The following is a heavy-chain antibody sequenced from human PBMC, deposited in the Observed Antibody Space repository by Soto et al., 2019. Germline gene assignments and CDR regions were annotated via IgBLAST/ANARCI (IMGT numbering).Heavy chain of an antibody. CDR2: IYHTGST. V-gene: IGHV4-31*03. CDR1: GGSISTVGHY. CDR3: ARATGTLRSRNCDY. J-gene: IGHJ4*02. D-gene: IGHD1-1*01. Sequence: SETLSLTCSVSGGSISTVGHYWTWIRQPPGKGLEWIGSIYHTGSTYYSKSLRSRLTMSVDTSKSQFSLRLSSVTAADTAVYYCARATGTLRSRNCDYWGQGRVFTLSS.